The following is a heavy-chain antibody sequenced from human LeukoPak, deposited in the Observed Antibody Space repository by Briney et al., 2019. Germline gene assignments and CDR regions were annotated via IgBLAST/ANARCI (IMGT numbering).Heavy chain of an antibody. J-gene: IGHJ4*02. Sequence: ASVKVSCKASGYTFTGYYMHWVRQATGQGLEWMGWMNPNSGNTGYAQKFQGRVTMTRNTSISTAYMELSSLRSEDTAVYYCARGKAARFDYWGQGTLVTVSS. D-gene: IGHD6-25*01. CDR3: ARGKAARFDY. CDR2: MNPNSGNT. V-gene: IGHV1-8*02. CDR1: GYTFTGYY.